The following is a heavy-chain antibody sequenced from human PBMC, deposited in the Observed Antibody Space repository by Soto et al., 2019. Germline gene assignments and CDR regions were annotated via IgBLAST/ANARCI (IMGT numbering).Heavy chain of an antibody. V-gene: IGHV4-4*02. J-gene: IGHJ6*02. CDR1: GQYIKSNFW. CDR2: IYYSGST. D-gene: IGHD6-13*01. Sequence: SETLSLTCLVSGQYIKSNFWWAWVRQSPGKGLEWIGEIYYSGSTNYNPSLKSRVTLSVDKSKNQFSLKLSSVTAADTAVYYCARDLAAAEYYYYGMDVWGQGTTVTVSS. CDR3: ARDLAAAEYYYYGMDV.